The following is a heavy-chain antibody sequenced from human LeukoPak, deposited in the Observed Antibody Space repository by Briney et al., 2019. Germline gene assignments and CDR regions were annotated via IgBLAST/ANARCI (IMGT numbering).Heavy chain of an antibody. CDR2: ISGSGDFT. CDR1: EFTFSSYS. V-gene: IGHV3-23*01. Sequence: GGSLRLSCAASEFTFSSYSMSWVRQAPGQGLEWVAGISGSGDFTNYADSVKGRFTISRDNSKNTLYLQMNSLRAEDTAVYYCAKGYNSAWPGAEYFQHWGQGTLVTVSS. J-gene: IGHJ1*01. D-gene: IGHD3-22*01. CDR3: AKGYNSAWPGAEYFQH.